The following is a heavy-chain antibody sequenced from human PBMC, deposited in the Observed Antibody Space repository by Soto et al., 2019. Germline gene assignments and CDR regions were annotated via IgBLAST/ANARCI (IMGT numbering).Heavy chain of an antibody. CDR3: ASDLRVVTTVAP. V-gene: IGHV1-69*02. Sequence: QVQLVQSGAEVKKPGSSVKVSCKASGGTFSSYTISWVRQAPGQGLEWMGRIIPILGIANYAQKFQGRVTITADKSTSTAYMELSSLRSEDTDVYYCASDLRVVTTVAPWGQGTLVTVSS. CDR1: GGTFSSYT. D-gene: IGHD2-21*02. CDR2: IIPILGIA. J-gene: IGHJ5*02.